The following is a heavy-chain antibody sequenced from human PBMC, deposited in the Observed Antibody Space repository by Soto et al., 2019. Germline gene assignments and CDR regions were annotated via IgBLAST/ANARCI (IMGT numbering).Heavy chain of an antibody. CDR2: IYRSGST. D-gene: IGHD5-18*01. CDR1: GGSISSGGYS. CDR3: ARAGRYSYGCDY. Sequence: LSLTCAVSGGSISSGGYSWSWIRQPPGKGLEWIGYIYRSGSTYYNPSLKSRVTISVDRSKNQFSLKLSSVTAADTAVYYCARAGRYSYGCDYWGQGTLVTVSS. J-gene: IGHJ4*02. V-gene: IGHV4-30-2*01.